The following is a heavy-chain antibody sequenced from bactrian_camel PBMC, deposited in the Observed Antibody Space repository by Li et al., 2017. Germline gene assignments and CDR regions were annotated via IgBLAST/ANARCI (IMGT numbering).Heavy chain of an antibody. CDR1: GFTFSTYW. J-gene: IGHJ6*01. Sequence: HVQLVESGGGLVQPGGSLRLSCAASGFTFSTYWMYWVRQAPGAGLEWVSAVDTDGGKTFYADSVKGRFTVSRDNAKNTMYLQMNSLKPEDTAMYYCAAGPVACVFTIKPVASFGYWGQGTQVTVS. V-gene: IGHV3S1*01. CDR2: VDTDGGKT. D-gene: IGHD1*01. CDR3: AAGPVACVFTIKPVASFGY.